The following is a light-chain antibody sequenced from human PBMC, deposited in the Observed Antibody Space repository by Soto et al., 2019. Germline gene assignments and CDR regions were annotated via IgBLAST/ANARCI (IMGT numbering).Light chain of an antibody. Sequence: DIQMTQSPSTMSGSVGDRVTITCRASQTISSWLAWYQQKPGKAPKLLIYKASTLKSGVPSRFSGSVSGTEGTLTISSLQQDDGATYYCQHYNSYSEAFGQGTKVDIK. CDR2: KAS. CDR1: QTISSW. V-gene: IGKV1-5*03. CDR3: QHYNSYSEA. J-gene: IGKJ1*01.